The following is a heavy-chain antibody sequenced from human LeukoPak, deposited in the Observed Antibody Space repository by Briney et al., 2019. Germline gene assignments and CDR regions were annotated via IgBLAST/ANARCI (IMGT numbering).Heavy chain of an antibody. Sequence: ASVKVSCKASGYTFTNYYMHWVRQAPGQGLEWMGWINPDSGGTRYSQKFQGRVTMTKDTSINTVYMELSRLRSDDTAVYYWARSNTVGSIPNDAFEIWGQGTMVTVSS. CDR2: INPDSGGT. V-gene: IGHV1-2*02. CDR3: ARSNTVGSIPNDAFEI. CDR1: GYTFTNYY. D-gene: IGHD1-26*01. J-gene: IGHJ3*02.